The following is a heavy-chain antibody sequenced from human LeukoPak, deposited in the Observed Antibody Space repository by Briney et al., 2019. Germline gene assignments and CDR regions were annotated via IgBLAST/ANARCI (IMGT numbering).Heavy chain of an antibody. D-gene: IGHD1-26*01. CDR2: INSDGSST. Sequence: GGPLRPPYAAPGFTSSNYWMHWARQAPGQGLLWVSRINSDGSSTSYADSVKGRFTISRDNAKNTLYLQMNSLRAEDTAVYYCASGEWELIDYWGQGTLVTVSS. CDR3: ASGEWELIDY. V-gene: IGHV3-74*01. J-gene: IGHJ4*02. CDR1: GFTSSNYW.